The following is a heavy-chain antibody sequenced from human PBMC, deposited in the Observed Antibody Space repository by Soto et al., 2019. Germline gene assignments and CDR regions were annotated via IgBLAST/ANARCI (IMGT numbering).Heavy chain of an antibody. V-gene: IGHV4-30-4*01. CDR3: ARAAGELHLFGNWFDP. Sequence: SETLSLTCTVSGGSISSGDYYWSWIRQPPGKGLEWIGYIYYSGSTYYNPSLKSRVTISVDASKNQFSLKLSSVTAADTAVYYCARAAGELHLFGNWFDPWGQGTLVTVSS. CDR1: GGSISSGDYY. D-gene: IGHD1-26*01. CDR2: IYYSGST. J-gene: IGHJ5*02.